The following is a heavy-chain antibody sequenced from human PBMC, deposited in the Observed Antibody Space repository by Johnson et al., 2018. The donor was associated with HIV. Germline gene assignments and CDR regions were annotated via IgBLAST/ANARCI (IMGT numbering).Heavy chain of an antibody. V-gene: IGHV3-30*04. CDR1: GFTFSSYA. CDR3: AREWGYDFWSGYGPEKRYAFDI. Sequence: QVHLVESGGGVVQPGRSLRLSCAASGFTFSSYAMHWVRQAPGKGLEWVAVISYDGSNKYYADSVKGRFTISRDNSKNTLYLQMNSLRAEDTAVYYCAREWGYDFWSGYGPEKRYAFDIWGQGTMVTVSS. CDR2: ISYDGSNK. J-gene: IGHJ3*02. D-gene: IGHD3-3*01.